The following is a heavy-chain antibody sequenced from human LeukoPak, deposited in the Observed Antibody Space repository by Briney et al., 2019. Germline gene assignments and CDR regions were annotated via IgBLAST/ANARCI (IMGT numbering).Heavy chain of an antibody. J-gene: IGHJ4*02. D-gene: IGHD3-16*01. Sequence: GGSLRLSCAASGFTFSSYSMNWVRQAPGKGLEWVSYISSSSSTIYYADPVKGRFTISRDNAKNSLYLQMNSLRAEDTAVYYCARDQGAWGDWGQGTLVTVSS. CDR3: ARDQGAWGD. CDR1: GFTFSSYS. V-gene: IGHV3-48*01. CDR2: ISSSSSTI.